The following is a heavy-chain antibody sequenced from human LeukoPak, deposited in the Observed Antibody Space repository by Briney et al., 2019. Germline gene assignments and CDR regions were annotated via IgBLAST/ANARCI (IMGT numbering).Heavy chain of an antibody. Sequence: GASVKVSCKASGYTFTSYGISWVRQAPGQGLEWMGWISAYNGNTNYAQKLQGRVTMTTDTSTSTAYMELRSLRSDDTAVYYCARVRSDYVWGSYRYTYYFDYWGQGTLVTVSS. CDR2: ISAYNGNT. CDR3: ARVRSDYVWGSYRYTYYFDY. D-gene: IGHD3-16*02. CDR1: GYTFTSYG. J-gene: IGHJ4*02. V-gene: IGHV1-18*01.